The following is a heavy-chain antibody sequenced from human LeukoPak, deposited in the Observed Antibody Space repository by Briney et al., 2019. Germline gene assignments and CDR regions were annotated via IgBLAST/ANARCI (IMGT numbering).Heavy chain of an antibody. CDR3: ARVEWNYYGSGSYGYFDY. Sequence: SETLSLTCTVSGGSISSSNYYWGWIRQPPGKGLEWIGSINYGGSTYYNPSLKSRVIISMDTSKNQSSLKLSSVTAADTAVYYCARVEWNYYGSGSYGYFDYWGQGTLVTVSS. D-gene: IGHD3-10*01. J-gene: IGHJ4*02. CDR1: GGSISSSNYY. CDR2: INYGGST. V-gene: IGHV4-39*01.